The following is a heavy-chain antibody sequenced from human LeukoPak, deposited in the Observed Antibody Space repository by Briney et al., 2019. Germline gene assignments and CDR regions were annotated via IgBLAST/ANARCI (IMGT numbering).Heavy chain of an antibody. Sequence: SETLSLTCTVSGGSISSGDDYWSWIRQPPGKGLEWIGYIYYSGSTYYNPSLKSRVTISVDTSKNQFSLKLSSVTAADTAVYYCARVEEDAFDIWGQGTMVTVSS. V-gene: IGHV4-30-4*08. CDR2: IYYSGST. D-gene: IGHD5-24*01. J-gene: IGHJ3*02. CDR3: ARVEEDAFDI. CDR1: GGSISSGDDY.